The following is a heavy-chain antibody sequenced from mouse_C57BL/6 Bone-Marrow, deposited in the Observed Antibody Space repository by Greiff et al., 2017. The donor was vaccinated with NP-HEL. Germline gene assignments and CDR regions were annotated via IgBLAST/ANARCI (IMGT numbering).Heavy chain of an antibody. V-gene: IGHV5-16*01. CDR2: INYDGSST. Sequence: EVMLVESEGGLVQPGSSLKLSCTASGFTFSDYYMAWVRQVPEKGLEWVAIINYDGSSTYYLDSLKSRFIISRDNAKNILCLQVSSLKSEDTATYYCASDYYRSLWFAYWGQGTLVTVSA. J-gene: IGHJ3*01. CDR1: GFTFSDYY. CDR3: ASDYYRSLWFAY. D-gene: IGHD1-1*01.